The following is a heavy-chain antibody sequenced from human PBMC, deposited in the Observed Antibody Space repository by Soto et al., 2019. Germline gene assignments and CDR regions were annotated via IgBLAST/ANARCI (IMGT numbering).Heavy chain of an antibody. Sequence: SETLSLTCAVSGYSISSGYYWVWIRQPPGKGLEWIGSIYHSGGTYYNPSLKSRVTISVDTSKNQFSLKLSSVTAADTAVYYCARVMRSIAARPVDYWAQGTMVTVSS. J-gene: IGHJ4*02. CDR1: GYSISSGYY. V-gene: IGHV4-38-2*01. CDR3: ARVMRSIAARPVDY. D-gene: IGHD6-6*01. CDR2: IYHSGGT.